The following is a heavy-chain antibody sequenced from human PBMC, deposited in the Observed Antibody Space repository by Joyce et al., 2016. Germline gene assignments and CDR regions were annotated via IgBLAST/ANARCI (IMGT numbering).Heavy chain of an antibody. CDR1: SISISAGSY. CDR2: IGHTGNA. Sequence: QVQLQESGPGLVKASETLSLTCAVSSISISAGSYWGWVRQSPEKGLALIGAIGHTGNAWYNSSLKSRVTRSLDTSKNQFSLRLRSVTAADTAMYYCVREPHYGDYPPDYWGQGTLVTVSS. CDR3: VREPHYGDYPPDY. V-gene: IGHV4-38-2*02. J-gene: IGHJ4*02. D-gene: IGHD4-17*01.